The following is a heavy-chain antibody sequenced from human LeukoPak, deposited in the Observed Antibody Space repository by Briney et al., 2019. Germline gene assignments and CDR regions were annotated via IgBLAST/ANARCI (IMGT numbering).Heavy chain of an antibody. CDR3: AALDHGHDY. V-gene: IGHV3-30*04. J-gene: IGHJ4*02. Sequence: GGSLRLSCAASGFTFSSYAMHWVRQAPGKGLEWVAVISYDGSNKYYADSVKGRFTISRDNPKNTLYLQMNSLRAEDTAVYYCAALDHGHDYWGQGTLVTVSS. CDR1: GFTFSSYA. CDR2: ISYDGSNK.